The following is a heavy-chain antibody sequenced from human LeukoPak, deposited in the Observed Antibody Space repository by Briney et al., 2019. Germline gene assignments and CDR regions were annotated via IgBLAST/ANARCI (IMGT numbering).Heavy chain of an antibody. CDR1: GFTFSTYS. J-gene: IGHJ3*02. CDR3: VRDLLWAFDI. D-gene: IGHD2-21*01. CDR2: ITSDSSAM. V-gene: IGHV3-48*02. Sequence: GGSLRLSCVASGFTFSTYSINWIRQAPGKGLEWISYITSDSSAMSYADSVKGLFTISRDNAKYSLYLHMNSLSDEDTAMYFCVRDLLWAFDIWGQGTMVTVSS.